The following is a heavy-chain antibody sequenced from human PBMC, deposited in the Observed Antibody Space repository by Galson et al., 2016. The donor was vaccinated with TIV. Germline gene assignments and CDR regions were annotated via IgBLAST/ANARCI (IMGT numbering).Heavy chain of an antibody. CDR3: AAGHWYSGSSSQKRFYFDY. Sequence: SVKVSCKASGFMFTSSAMQWVRQARGERLEWIGWIVVGSGDTDHAQKFQERVTFIRDMSTRTVYMELRSLRSEDTAVYYCAAGHWYSGSSSQKRFYFDYWSQGTLVTAS. V-gene: IGHV1-58*02. D-gene: IGHD1-26*01. CDR2: IVVGSGDT. CDR1: GFMFTSSA. J-gene: IGHJ4*02.